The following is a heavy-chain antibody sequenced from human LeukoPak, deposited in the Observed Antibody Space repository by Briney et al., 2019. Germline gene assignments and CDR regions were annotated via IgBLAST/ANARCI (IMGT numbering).Heavy chain of an antibody. CDR1: GFTFSDYS. CDR3: ARDRVTMVRGVNYYFDY. Sequence: GGSLRLSCAASGFTFSDYSMNWVRQAPGKGLEWISYISGSSNTIYHADSVRGRFTTSRDNAKNSLFLQMNSLRDEDTAVYFCARDRVTMVRGVNYYFDYWGQGTLVTVSS. CDR2: ISGSSNTI. J-gene: IGHJ4*02. V-gene: IGHV3-48*02. D-gene: IGHD3-10*01.